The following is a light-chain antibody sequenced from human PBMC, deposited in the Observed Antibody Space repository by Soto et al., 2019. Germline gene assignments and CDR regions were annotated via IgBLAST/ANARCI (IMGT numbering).Light chain of an antibody. V-gene: IGLV2-14*03. CDR2: DVS. CDR1: SSDVGGYNY. Sequence: QSALTQPASVSGSPGQSITISCTGTSSDVGGYNYVSWYQQHPGKAPKLMIYDVSNRPSGVPNRFSGSKSGNTASLTISGLQAEDEAEYSCSSYTSSSTLVYVFGTGTKVTVL. CDR3: SSYTSSSTLVYV. J-gene: IGLJ1*01.